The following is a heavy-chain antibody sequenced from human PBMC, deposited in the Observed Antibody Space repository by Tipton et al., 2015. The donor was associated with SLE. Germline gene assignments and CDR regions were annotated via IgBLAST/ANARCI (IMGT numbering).Heavy chain of an antibody. CDR1: GFSLNSGYY. J-gene: IGHJ3*02. CDR2: IYHSGNS. CDR3: ARDGFRGSSSSYAFDI. V-gene: IGHV4-38-2*02. Sequence: TLSLTCTVSGFSLNSGYYWGWIRQPPGKGLEWIGSIYHSGNSYYNPSLKSRLSMSIDTSKNQVFLRLSSVTAADTAVYYCARDGFRGSSSSYAFDIWGQGTMVTVSS. D-gene: IGHD6-13*01.